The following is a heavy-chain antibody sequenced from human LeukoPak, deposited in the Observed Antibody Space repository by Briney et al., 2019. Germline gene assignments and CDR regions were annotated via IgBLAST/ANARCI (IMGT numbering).Heavy chain of an antibody. D-gene: IGHD4-11*01. CDR1: GFTFDSYA. CDR3: ARPDYSNYEQYYFDY. V-gene: IGHV3-30*01. Sequence: GGSLRLSCAASGFTFDSYAMHWVRQAPGKGLEWVALISYDGSNKYYADSVKGRFTISRDNSKNTLYLQMNSLRAEDTAVYYWARPDYSNYEQYYFDYWGQGTLVTVSS. CDR2: ISYDGSNK. J-gene: IGHJ4*02.